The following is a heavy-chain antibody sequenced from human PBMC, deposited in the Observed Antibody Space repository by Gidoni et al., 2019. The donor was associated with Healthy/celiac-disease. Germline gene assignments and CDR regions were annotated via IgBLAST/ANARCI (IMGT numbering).Heavy chain of an antibody. V-gene: IGHV4-39*07. Sequence: LQLQASGPGLVKPSATLSLTCTVSGGSIFSSNYYWGWIRQHPGKGLEWIGSIYYSGSTYYNPSLKSRVTISVDTSKNQCSLKRSSVTAADTAVYYCARVEETDYYDSSGYFDYWGQGTLVTVSS. CDR1: GGSIFSSNYY. CDR3: ARVEETDYYDSSGYFDY. CDR2: IYYSGST. D-gene: IGHD3-22*01. J-gene: IGHJ4*02.